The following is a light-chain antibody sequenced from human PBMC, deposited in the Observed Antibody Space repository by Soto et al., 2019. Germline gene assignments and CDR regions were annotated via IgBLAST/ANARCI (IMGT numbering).Light chain of an antibody. CDR2: GNS. CDR3: QSYDSSLSAYV. V-gene: IGLV1-40*01. CDR1: SSNIGAGYD. Sequence: QCALTQPPSVSGAPGQRVTISCTGSSSNIGAGYDVHWYQQLPGTAPKLLIYGNSNRPSGVPDRFSGSKSGTSASLAITGLQAEDEADYYCQSYDSSLSAYVFGTGTKVTVL. J-gene: IGLJ1*01.